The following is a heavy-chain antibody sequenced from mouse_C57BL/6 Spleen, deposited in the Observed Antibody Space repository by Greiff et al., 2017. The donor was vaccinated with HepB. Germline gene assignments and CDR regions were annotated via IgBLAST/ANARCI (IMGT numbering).Heavy chain of an antibody. Sequence: QVHVKQPGAELVKPGASVKMSCKASGYTFTSYWITWVKQRPGQGLEWIGDIYPGSGSTNYNEKFKSKATLTVDTSSSTAYMQLSSLTSEDSAVYYCARWGLRGVNYFDYWGQGTTLTVSS. V-gene: IGHV1-55*01. CDR2: IYPGSGST. J-gene: IGHJ2*01. CDR3: ARWGLRGVNYFDY. CDR1: GYTFTSYW. D-gene: IGHD1-1*01.